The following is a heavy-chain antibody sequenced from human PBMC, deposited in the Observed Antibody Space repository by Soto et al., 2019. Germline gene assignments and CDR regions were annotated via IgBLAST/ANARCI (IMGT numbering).Heavy chain of an antibody. Sequence: ASVKVSCKTSGLTFSSYGISWVRQAPGQGLEWMGWISGYNGDTYDAQKFQGRVIMTTDTSTNTAYMELRSLSSDDTAVYYCARDCRSSSCYGFWFDPWGQGTLVTVSS. CDR2: ISGYNGDT. J-gene: IGHJ5*02. CDR3: ARDCRSSSCYGFWFDP. D-gene: IGHD3-22*01. V-gene: IGHV1-18*01. CDR1: GLTFSSYG.